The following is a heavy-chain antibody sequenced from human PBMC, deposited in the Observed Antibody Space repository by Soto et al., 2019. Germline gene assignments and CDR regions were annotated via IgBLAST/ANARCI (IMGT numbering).Heavy chain of an antibody. CDR1: GYTFSSYG. Sequence: ASVKVSCKASGYTFSSYGNSWVRQAPGQGLEWMGWISVHNGNTNYAQKFQGRVTMTTDTSTSTAYMELRSLRSDDTAVYYCARAGTSYFYGVDVWGQGTMVTVSS. D-gene: IGHD1-7*01. J-gene: IGHJ6*02. CDR2: ISVHNGNT. V-gene: IGHV1-18*04. CDR3: ARAGTSYFYGVDV.